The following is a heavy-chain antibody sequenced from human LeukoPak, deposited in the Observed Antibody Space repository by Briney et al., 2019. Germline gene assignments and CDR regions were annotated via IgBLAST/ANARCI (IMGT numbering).Heavy chain of an antibody. CDR2: ISIYSGNT. CDR1: GYTFTSHG. J-gene: IGHJ4*02. CDR3: ARDPGGTWGFDY. Sequence: ASVKVSCKASGYTFTSHGLSWARQAPGQGLEWMGWISIYSGNTNHAQKFQDRISMTTDTSTNTAYMELRSLKSDDTAVYYCARDPGGTWGFDYWGQGALVTVSS. V-gene: IGHV1-18*01. D-gene: IGHD7-27*01.